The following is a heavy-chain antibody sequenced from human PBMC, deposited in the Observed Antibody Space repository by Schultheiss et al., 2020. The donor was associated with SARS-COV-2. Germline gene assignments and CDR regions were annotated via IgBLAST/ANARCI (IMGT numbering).Heavy chain of an antibody. D-gene: IGHD6-19*01. V-gene: IGHV4-61*05. CDR3: ARLDSSHDAFDI. CDR1: GGSISSSSYY. CDR2: IYYSGST. J-gene: IGHJ3*02. Sequence: SETLSLTCTVSGGSISSSSYYWGWIRQPPGKGLEWIGYIYYSGSTNYNPSLKSRVTISVDTSKNQFSLKLSSVTAADTAVYYCARLDSSHDAFDIWGQGTMVTVSS.